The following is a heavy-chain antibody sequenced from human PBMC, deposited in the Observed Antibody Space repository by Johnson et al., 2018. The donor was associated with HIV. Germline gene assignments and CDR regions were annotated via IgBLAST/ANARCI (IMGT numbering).Heavy chain of an antibody. Sequence: QVQLVESGGGLVQPGGSLRLSCAAFGFTVSSNYMSWVRQAPGKGLEWVAVISYDGSDKYYADSVKGRFTISRDSSKNSLYLQMNSLRAEDTAVYYCARGFHRGGAFDIWGQGTMVTVSS. CDR2: ISYDGSDK. V-gene: IGHV3-30*03. CDR1: GFTVSSNY. CDR3: ARGFHRGGAFDI. D-gene: IGHD1-14*01. J-gene: IGHJ3*02.